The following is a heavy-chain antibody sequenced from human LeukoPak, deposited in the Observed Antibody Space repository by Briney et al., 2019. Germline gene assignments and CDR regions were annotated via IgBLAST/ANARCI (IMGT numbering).Heavy chain of an antibody. D-gene: IGHD2-2*02. CDR2: IWYDGSNK. CDR3: ARDIVVVPAAIKARYYYYGVDV. V-gene: IGHV3-33*01. Sequence: PGRSLRLSCAASGFTFSSYGMHWVRQAPGKGLEWVAVIWYDGSNKYYADSVKGRFTISRDNSKNTLYLQMNSLRAEDTAVYYCARDIVVVPAAIKARYYYYGVDVWGQGTTVTVSS. CDR1: GFTFSSYG. J-gene: IGHJ6*02.